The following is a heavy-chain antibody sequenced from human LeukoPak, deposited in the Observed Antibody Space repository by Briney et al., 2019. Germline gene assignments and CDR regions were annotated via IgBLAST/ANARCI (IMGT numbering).Heavy chain of an antibody. D-gene: IGHD6-13*01. CDR2: IDWDDAK. CDR3: ARMRRYSSSWYPTDY. V-gene: IGHV2-70*11. CDR1: GFSLSTSGMY. Sequence: SGPTLVNPTQTLTLNCTFSGFSLSTSGMYVSWIRQPPGKALEWLARIDWDDAKYYSPSLKTRLTISKDTSKNQVVLTMTNMDPVDTATYYCARMRRYSSSWYPTDYWGQGTLVTVSS. J-gene: IGHJ4*02.